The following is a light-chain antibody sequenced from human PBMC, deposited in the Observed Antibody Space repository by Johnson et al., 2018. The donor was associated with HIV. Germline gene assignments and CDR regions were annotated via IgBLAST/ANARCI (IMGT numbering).Light chain of an antibody. J-gene: IGLJ1*01. CDR2: DNN. V-gene: IGLV1-51*01. CDR1: SSNVGSSF. Sequence: QSILTQPPSVSAAPGQTVTISCSGSSSNVGSSFVSWYRQVPGTAPKLLIYDNNKRPSGIPDRFSGSKSGTSATLGITGLQTGDEADYYCGRWDGSRSAGGDFGTGTKVTVL. CDR3: GRWDGSRSAGGD.